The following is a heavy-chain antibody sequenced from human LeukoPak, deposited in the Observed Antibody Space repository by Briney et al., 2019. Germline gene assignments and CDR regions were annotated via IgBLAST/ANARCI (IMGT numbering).Heavy chain of an antibody. CDR3: AKGRLSGVVVAGYGMDV. CDR2: TNGSGGST. J-gene: IGHJ6*02. D-gene: IGHD6-19*01. V-gene: IGHV3-23*01. Sequence: SGGSLRLSCAASGFTLSSYAMSWVRQAPGKGLEWVSATNGSGGSTYYADSVKGRFTISRDNSKNTLYLQTNSLRAEDTAVYYCAKGRLSGVVVAGYGMDVWGQGTTITVSS. CDR1: GFTLSSYA.